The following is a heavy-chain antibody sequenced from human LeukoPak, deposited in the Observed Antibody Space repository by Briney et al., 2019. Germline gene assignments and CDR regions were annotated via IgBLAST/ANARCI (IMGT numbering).Heavy chain of an antibody. D-gene: IGHD3-10*01. CDR1: GGSISSGSYY. J-gene: IGHJ5*02. CDR3: ARDNYPDYYGSGSYYNGGLDP. Sequence: SETLSLTCTVSGGSISSGSYYWSWIRQPAGKGLEWIGRIYTSGSTNYNPSLKSRVTISVDTSKNQFSLKLSSVTAADTAVYYCARDNYPDYYGSGSYYNGGLDPWGQGTLVTVSS. CDR2: IYTSGST. V-gene: IGHV4-61*02.